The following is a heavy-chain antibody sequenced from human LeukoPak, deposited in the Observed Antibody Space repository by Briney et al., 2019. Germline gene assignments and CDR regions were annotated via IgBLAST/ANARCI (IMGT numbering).Heavy chain of an antibody. Sequence: GGSLRLSCAASGFTFSNYWMSWVRQAPGKGLEWVANIKQDRSEKYYVNSVKGRFTISRDNTTNSLYLQMNRLRAEDTPIYYCAREDYWNYEDDWGQGTLVTVSS. V-gene: IGHV3-7*01. CDR3: AREDYWNYEDD. CDR2: IKQDRSEK. J-gene: IGHJ4*02. CDR1: GFTFSNYW. D-gene: IGHD1-7*01.